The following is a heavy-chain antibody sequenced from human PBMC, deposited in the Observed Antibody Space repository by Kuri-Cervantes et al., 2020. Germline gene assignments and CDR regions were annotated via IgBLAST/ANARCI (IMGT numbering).Heavy chain of an antibody. CDR3: ARNLRLPNWYFDL. Sequence: GESLKISCAASGFTFSSYGMHWVRQAPGKGLEWVAFIRYDGSNKYYADSVKGRFTISRDNAKNSLSLQMNSLRAEDTAVYYCARNLRLPNWYFDLWGLGTLVTVSS. J-gene: IGHJ2*01. CDR1: GFTFSSYG. D-gene: IGHD2-15*01. V-gene: IGHV3-30*02. CDR2: IRYDGSNK.